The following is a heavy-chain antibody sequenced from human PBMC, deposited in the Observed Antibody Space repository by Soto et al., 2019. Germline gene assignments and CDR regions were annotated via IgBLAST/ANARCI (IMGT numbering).Heavy chain of an antibody. Sequence: HPGGSLRLSCSASGFTFSSYAMHWVRQAPGKGLEYVSAISSNGGSTYYADSVKGRFTISRDNSKNTLYLQMSSLRAEDTAVYYCVKDGGYSYGWSSVRYYYGMDVWGQGTTVTVSS. D-gene: IGHD5-18*01. CDR2: ISSNGGST. V-gene: IGHV3-64D*08. CDR1: GFTFSSYA. CDR3: VKDGGYSYGWSSVRYYYGMDV. J-gene: IGHJ6*02.